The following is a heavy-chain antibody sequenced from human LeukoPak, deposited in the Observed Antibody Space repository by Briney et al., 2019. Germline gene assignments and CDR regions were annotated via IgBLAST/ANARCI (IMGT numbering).Heavy chain of an antibody. V-gene: IGHV1-2*02. D-gene: IGHD2-2*01. CDR3: ARWRPDCSSTSCYNFDY. Sequence: ASVKVSCKASGYTFTGYYMHWVRQAPGRGLEWMGWINPNSGGTNYAQKFQGRVTMTRDTSISTAYMELSRLRSDDTAVYYCARWRPDCSSTSCYNFDYWGQGTLVTVSS. CDR2: INPNSGGT. J-gene: IGHJ4*02. CDR1: GYTFTGYY.